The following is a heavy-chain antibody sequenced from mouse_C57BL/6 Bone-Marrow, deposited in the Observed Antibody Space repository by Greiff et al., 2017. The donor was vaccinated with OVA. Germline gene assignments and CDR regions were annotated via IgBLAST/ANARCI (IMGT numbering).Heavy chain of an antibody. V-gene: IGHV14-4*01. CDR1: GFNIKDDY. CDR3: ATPLPRGDFEV. J-gene: IGHJ1*03. Sequence: VQLQQSGAELVRPGASVKLSCTASGFNIKDDYMHWVKQRPEQGLEWIGWIDPENGDTEYASKFQGKATITADTSSNTAYLQLSSLTSEDTAVYNCATPLPRGDFEVWGTGTTVTVSS. CDR2: IDPENGDT. D-gene: IGHD1-2*01.